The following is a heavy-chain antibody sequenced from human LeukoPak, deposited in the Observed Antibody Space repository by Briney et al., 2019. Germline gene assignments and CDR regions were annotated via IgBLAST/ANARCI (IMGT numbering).Heavy chain of an antibody. D-gene: IGHD3-3*01. CDR2: FGHNGDIT. J-gene: IGHJ4*02. V-gene: IGHV3-23*01. CDR1: GFTFSYYG. CDR3: AKQAGWGAYFSFLPFDF. Sequence: GGSLRLSCAASGFTFSYYGLSWVRQAPGKGLEWVSGFGHNGDITYSDSVKGRFTISRDNSKNALFLQMNSLRADDTAVYFCAKQAGWGAYFSFLPFDFWGQGTLVTVSS.